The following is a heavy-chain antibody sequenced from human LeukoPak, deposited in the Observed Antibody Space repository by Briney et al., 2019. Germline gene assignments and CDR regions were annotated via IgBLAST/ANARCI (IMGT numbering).Heavy chain of an antibody. CDR2: ISYDGSNK. CDR1: GFTFSSYA. V-gene: IGHV3-30*04. J-gene: IGHJ5*02. Sequence: PAGSLRLSCAASGFTFSSYAMQWVRQAPGKGLEWVAVISYDGSNKYYADSVKGRFTISRDNSKNTLYLQMNSLRAEDTAVYYCAPLHVDWFDPWGQGTLVTVSS. CDR3: APLHVDWFDP.